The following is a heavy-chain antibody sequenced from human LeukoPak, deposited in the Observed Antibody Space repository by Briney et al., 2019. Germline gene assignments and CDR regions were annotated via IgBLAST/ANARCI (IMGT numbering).Heavy chain of an antibody. CDR1: GFTFSSYE. D-gene: IGHD3-3*01. CDR3: ARDSGWGGYYMPLGPDY. J-gene: IGHJ4*02. CDR2: ISSSGSTI. Sequence: GSLRLSCAASGFTFSSYEMNWVRQAPGKGLEWVSYISSSGSTIYYADSVKGRFTISRDNAKNSLYLQMNSLRAEDTAVYYCARDSGWGGYYMPLGPDYWGQGTLVTVSS. V-gene: IGHV3-48*03.